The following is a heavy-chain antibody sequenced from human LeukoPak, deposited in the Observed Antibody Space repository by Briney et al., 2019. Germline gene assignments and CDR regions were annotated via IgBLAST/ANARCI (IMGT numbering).Heavy chain of an antibody. CDR3: AKPRIAVAGTDLDF. Sequence: PGGSLRLSCAASGFTFSSYGMHWVRQAPAKGLEGVAVISYDGSYKYYADSVKGRFTISRDNSKNTLYLQMNSLRAEDTAVYYCAKPRIAVAGTDLDFWGQGTLVTVSS. CDR2: ISYDGSYK. J-gene: IGHJ4*02. CDR1: GFTFSSYG. D-gene: IGHD6-19*01. V-gene: IGHV3-30*18.